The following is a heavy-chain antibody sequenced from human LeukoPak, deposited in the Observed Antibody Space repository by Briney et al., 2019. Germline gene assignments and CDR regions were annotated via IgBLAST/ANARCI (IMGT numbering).Heavy chain of an antibody. V-gene: IGHV3-23*01. CDR3: AKDRLLHSYGMYYFDY. Sequence: PSGGSLRLSCAASGFTFSSYAMSWVRQAPGKGLEWVSAISGSGGSPYYADSVKGRFTISRDNSKNTPYLQMNSLRAEDTAVYYCAKDRLLHSYGMYYFDYWGQGTLVTVSS. J-gene: IGHJ4*02. D-gene: IGHD5-18*01. CDR2: ISGSGGSP. CDR1: GFTFSSYA.